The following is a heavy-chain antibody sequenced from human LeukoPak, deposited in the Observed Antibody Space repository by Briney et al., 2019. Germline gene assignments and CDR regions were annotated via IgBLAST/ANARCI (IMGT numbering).Heavy chain of an antibody. J-gene: IGHJ4*02. CDR3: ARDRGAARSDF. V-gene: IGHV3-33*01. Sequence: HPGGSLRLSCAASGFTFRNHGMYWVRQAPGKGLEWVAIIWYDGSNKYYGDSVKGRFTISRDNSKNMLYLQMNSLRVEDTAVYYCARDRGAARSDFWGQGAQVTVSS. CDR1: GFTFRNHG. CDR2: IWYDGSNK. D-gene: IGHD6-6*01.